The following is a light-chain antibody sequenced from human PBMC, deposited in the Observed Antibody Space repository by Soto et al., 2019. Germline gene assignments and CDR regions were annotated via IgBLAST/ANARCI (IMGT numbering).Light chain of an antibody. V-gene: IGKV1-5*01. Sequence: DNQPTQSTSTWSGSFGDRVITTCRASQSISSWLAWYQQKPGKAPKLLIYDASSLESVVPSRFSGSGSGTEFTLTISSLRPDDFATYYCQQYNTYSTFGQGTKVDIK. CDR3: QQYNTYST. CDR2: DAS. CDR1: QSISSW. J-gene: IGKJ1*01.